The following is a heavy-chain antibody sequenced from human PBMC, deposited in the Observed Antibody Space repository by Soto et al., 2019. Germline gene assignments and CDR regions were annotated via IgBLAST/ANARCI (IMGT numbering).Heavy chain of an antibody. CDR3: AREMRGGYCSGGSCYSVKYYFDY. D-gene: IGHD2-15*01. CDR2: IKQDGSEK. CDR1: GFTFSSYW. V-gene: IGHV3-7*03. Sequence: GGSLRLSCAASGFTFSSYWMSWVRQAPGKGLEWVANIKQDGSEKYYVDSVKGRFTISRDNAKNSLYLQMNSLRAEDTAVYYCAREMRGGYCSGGSCYSVKYYFDYWGQGTLVTVS. J-gene: IGHJ4*02.